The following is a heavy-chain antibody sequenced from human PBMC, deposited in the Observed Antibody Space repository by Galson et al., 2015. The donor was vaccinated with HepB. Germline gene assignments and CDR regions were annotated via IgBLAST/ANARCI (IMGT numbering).Heavy chain of an antibody. J-gene: IGHJ4*02. V-gene: IGHV3-21*01. D-gene: IGHD2-2*01. CDR2: IGSSSSYI. Sequence: SLRLSCAASGFTFSSYSMNWVRQAPGKGLEWVSSIGSSSSYIYYADSVKGRFTISRDNAKNSLFLQTTSPRAEDTAVYYCARGTARRVPPAMDYWGQGTLVTVSS. CDR3: ARGTARRVPPAMDY. CDR1: GFTFSSYS.